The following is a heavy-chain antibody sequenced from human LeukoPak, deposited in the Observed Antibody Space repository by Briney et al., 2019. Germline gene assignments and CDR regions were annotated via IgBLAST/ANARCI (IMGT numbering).Heavy chain of an antibody. V-gene: IGHV3-21*01. CDR2: ISSSSSYI. Sequence: PGGTLRLSCAASGLTFSTYGMSWVRQAPGKGLEWVSSISSSSSYIYYADSVKGRSTISRDNAKNSLDLQMNSLRAEDTAVYYCARWVGGSYDDAFDIWGQGTMVTVSS. CDR1: GLTFSTYG. D-gene: IGHD1-26*01. J-gene: IGHJ3*02. CDR3: ARWVGGSYDDAFDI.